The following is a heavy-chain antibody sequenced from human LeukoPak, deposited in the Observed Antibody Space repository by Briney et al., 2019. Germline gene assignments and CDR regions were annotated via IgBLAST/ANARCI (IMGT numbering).Heavy chain of an antibody. Sequence: SETLSLTCTVSGGSISSSSSYWDWIRQPPGNGLEWMGNIYYSGSTNYNASLKSRVTISVDTSKNQFSLKLSSVTAADTALYYCARRGGGSWYYFDYWGQGTLVTVSS. CDR3: ARRGGGSWYYFDY. CDR1: GGSISSSSSY. V-gene: IGHV4-39*01. D-gene: IGHD2-15*01. CDR2: IYYSGST. J-gene: IGHJ4*02.